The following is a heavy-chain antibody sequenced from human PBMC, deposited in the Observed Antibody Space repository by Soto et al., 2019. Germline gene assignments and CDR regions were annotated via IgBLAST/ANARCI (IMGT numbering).Heavy chain of an antibody. Sequence: ASVKVSCKAAGYTFSNYGVTWVRQAAGQALERMGCISTYNDDTNYAQNLQGRITLTTDTSTSTAYMELRSLTLDDTALYFCARGDILTGYFDFWGQGTLVTVSS. CDR1: GYTFSNYG. CDR2: ISTYNDDT. CDR3: ARGDILTGYFDF. J-gene: IGHJ4*02. D-gene: IGHD3-9*01. V-gene: IGHV1-18*04.